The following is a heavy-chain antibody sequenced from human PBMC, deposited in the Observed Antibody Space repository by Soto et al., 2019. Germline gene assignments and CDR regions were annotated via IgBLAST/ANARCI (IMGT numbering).Heavy chain of an antibody. CDR3: APEYSGYGP. CDR1: GYSFTSYG. V-gene: IGHV1-18*01. D-gene: IGHD5-12*01. CDR2: ISPYNGKT. J-gene: IGHJ5*02. Sequence: ASLKVSCKASGYSFTSYGISWVRQAPGQGLEWMGWISPYNGKTNYAQKFQGRVTITADTSTSTAYMELSSLRSEDTAVYYCAPEYSGYGPWGQGTLVTVS.